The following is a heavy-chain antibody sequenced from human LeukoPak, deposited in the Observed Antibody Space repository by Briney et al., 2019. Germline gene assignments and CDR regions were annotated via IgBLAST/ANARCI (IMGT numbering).Heavy chain of an antibody. CDR3: VRDKVGGSNDF. CDR1: GFTFTSHW. J-gene: IGHJ4*02. Sequence: GGSLRLSCGASGFTFTSHWMSWVRQAPGKGLEWVPNIMEDGSEKKYVDSVKGRFTISRDNTKNSVYLQMSGLRAEDTAIYYCVRDKVGGSNDFWGQGTLVTVSS. D-gene: IGHD2-15*01. V-gene: IGHV3-7*01. CDR2: IMEDGSEK.